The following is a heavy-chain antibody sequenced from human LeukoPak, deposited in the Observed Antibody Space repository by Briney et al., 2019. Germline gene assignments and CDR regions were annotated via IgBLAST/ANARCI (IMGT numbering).Heavy chain of an antibody. D-gene: IGHD3-3*01. V-gene: IGHV3-21*01. J-gene: IGHJ4*02. Sequence: GGSLRLSCAASGFIFSSYTMNWVRQAPGKGLEWVSSISSSSGYIYHADSVKGRFTISRDNAKNSLYLQMNSLRAEDTAVYYCARTVTIFGVVIKGYYFDYWGQGTLVTVSS. CDR2: ISSSSGYI. CDR1: GFIFSSYT. CDR3: ARTVTIFGVVIKGYYFDY.